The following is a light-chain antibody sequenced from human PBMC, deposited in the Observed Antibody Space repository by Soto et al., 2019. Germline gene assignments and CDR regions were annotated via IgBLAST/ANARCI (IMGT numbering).Light chain of an antibody. CDR2: EGS. CDR3: CSYEGSSTPYV. Sequence: SALTQPASVSGSPGQSITISCTGTSSDVGSYNLVSWYQQHPGKAPKLMIYEGSKRPSGVSNRFSGSKSGNTASLTISGLQAEDEADYYCCSYEGSSTPYVFGTGTKVTVL. CDR1: SSDVGSYNL. J-gene: IGLJ1*01. V-gene: IGLV2-23*01.